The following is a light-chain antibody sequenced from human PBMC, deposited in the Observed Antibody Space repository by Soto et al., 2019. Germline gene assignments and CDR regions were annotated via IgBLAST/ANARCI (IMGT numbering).Light chain of an antibody. CDR2: GAF. CDR1: QSAGTN. V-gene: IGKV3-15*01. Sequence: EIVMTQSPATPTVSPGERAPLSCRASQSAGTNLAWYQQKPGQAPRLLIHGAFTRATGIPARFSGSGSGTEFTLTISSLQSEDFAVFYCQQYNQWPITFGQGTRLEIK. CDR3: QQYNQWPIT. J-gene: IGKJ5*01.